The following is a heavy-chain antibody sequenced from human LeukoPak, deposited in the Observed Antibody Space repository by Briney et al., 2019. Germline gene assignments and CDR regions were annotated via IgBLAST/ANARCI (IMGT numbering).Heavy chain of an antibody. CDR1: GGTFSSYA. Sequence: AGKVSCKASGGTFSSYAISWVRQAPGQGLEWMGGIILIFGTTNYAQKFQGRVTITADESTSTASMELSSLRSEDTAVYYCAGRRRGYSYDPFDYWGQGTLVT. D-gene: IGHD5-18*01. J-gene: IGHJ4*02. CDR2: IILIFGTT. CDR3: AGRRRGYSYDPFDY. V-gene: IGHV1-69*13.